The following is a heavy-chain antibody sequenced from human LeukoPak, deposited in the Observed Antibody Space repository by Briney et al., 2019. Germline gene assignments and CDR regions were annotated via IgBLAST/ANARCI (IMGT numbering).Heavy chain of an antibody. D-gene: IGHD6-19*01. J-gene: IGHJ4*02. V-gene: IGHV3-53*01. CDR1: GFTVSRNY. CDR3: AKELSSGWFHYFDY. CDR2: SYSGGDT. Sequence: PGGSLRLSCAASGFTVSRNYMSWVRQAPGKGLEWVSVSYSGGDTYYPDSVKGRFTVSRDNPKNTLYLQMNSLRAEDTAVYYCAKELSSGWFHYFDYWGQGTLVTVSS.